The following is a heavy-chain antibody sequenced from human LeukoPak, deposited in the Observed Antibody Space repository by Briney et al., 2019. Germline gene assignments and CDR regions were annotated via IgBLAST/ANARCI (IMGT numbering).Heavy chain of an antibody. CDR1: GVSISSGDYH. V-gene: IGHV4-30-4*08. CDR3: ARWGYGWPSPYYFDY. J-gene: IGHJ4*02. Sequence: PSQTLSLTCTVSGVSISSGDYHWNWIRQPPGTGLGWIGYIYYSGSTYYNPYLKSRATISVDTSKNQYPLKLSSVTAADTALYYCARWGYGWPSPYYFDYWGQGTLVTVSS. CDR2: IYYSGST. D-gene: IGHD5-18*01.